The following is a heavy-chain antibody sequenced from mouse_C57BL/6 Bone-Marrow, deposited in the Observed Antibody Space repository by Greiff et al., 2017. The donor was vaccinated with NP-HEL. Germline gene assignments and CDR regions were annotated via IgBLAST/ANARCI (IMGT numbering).Heavy chain of an antibody. V-gene: IGHV5-12*01. CDR2: ISNGGGSP. CDR3: ASAYYSNYGAMDD. J-gene: IGHJ4*01. CDR1: GFTFSDYY. Sequence: EVKLMESGGGLVQPGGSLKLSCAASGFTFSDYYMYWVRQTPEKRLEWVAYISNGGGSPYYPDTVKGRFTISRDNAKNTLYLQMSRLKSEDTAMYYCASAYYSNYGAMDDWGQGTSVTVSS. D-gene: IGHD2-5*01.